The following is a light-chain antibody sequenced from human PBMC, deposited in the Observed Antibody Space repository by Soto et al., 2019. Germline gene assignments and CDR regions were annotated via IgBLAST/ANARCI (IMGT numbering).Light chain of an antibody. CDR3: QQYHNWYS. Sequence: VMTQSPATLSVSPGERATLSCRASQSVSTNLAWYQQKPGQAPRLLIYGASTRATGIPARFSGSGSATEFTLTISSLQSEDSAVYYCQQYHNWYSFGQGSKLEIK. J-gene: IGKJ2*03. CDR2: GAS. CDR1: QSVSTN. V-gene: IGKV3-15*01.